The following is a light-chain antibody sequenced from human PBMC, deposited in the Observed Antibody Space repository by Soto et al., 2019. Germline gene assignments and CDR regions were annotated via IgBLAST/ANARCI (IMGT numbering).Light chain of an antibody. CDR3: QQYGSSQWT. J-gene: IGKJ1*01. Sequence: EIVLTQSPGTLSLSPGERATLSCRASQSVSSSYLAWYQQKPGQAPRLLLYGASSRATGIPDRFSGSGSGTDFTLTISRREPDDFAVYYCQQYGSSQWTFGQGTKGEIK. CDR2: GAS. V-gene: IGKV3-20*01. CDR1: QSVSSSY.